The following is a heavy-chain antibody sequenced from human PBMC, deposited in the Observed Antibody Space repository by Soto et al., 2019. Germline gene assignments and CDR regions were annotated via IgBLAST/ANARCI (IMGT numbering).Heavy chain of an antibody. D-gene: IGHD3-10*01. Sequence: QVHLVQSGAEIKRPGSSVRVSCKASGDTFRTSGISWVRQAPGQGLEWVGGFIPVFGTANYAHTFRDNFNLSADDSTATAYRDLIDLTSEDTAVYACATDPGGVGGFGAHGYLGSWGQGTLGTVSS. CDR2: FIPVFGTA. V-gene: IGHV1-69*01. J-gene: IGHJ4*02. CDR1: GDTFRTSG. CDR3: ATDPGGVGGFGAHGYLGS.